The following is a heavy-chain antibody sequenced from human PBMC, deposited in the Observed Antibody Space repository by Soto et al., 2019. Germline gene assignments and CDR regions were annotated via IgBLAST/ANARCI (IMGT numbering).Heavy chain of an antibody. CDR2: FDPEDGET. CDR3: ATGYPLRALSGVVMLDGWFDP. CDR1: GYTLTELS. D-gene: IGHD3-3*01. V-gene: IGHV1-24*01. J-gene: IGHJ5*02. Sequence: ASVKVSCEVCGYTLTELSMHWVRQAPGKGLEWMGGFDPEDGETIYAQKFQGRVTMTEDTSTDTAYMELSSLRSEDTAVYYCATGYPLRALSGVVMLDGWFDPWGQGTLVTVSS.